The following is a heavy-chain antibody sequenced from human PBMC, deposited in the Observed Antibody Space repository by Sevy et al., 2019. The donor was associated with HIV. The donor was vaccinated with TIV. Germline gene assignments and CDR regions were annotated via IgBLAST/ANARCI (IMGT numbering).Heavy chain of an antibody. Sequence: LSLTCAASGFTFRTYGMHWVRQAPGKGLEWVAVIWFDGSNTYYADSVKGRFTISRDIAKNTLHLQMNSLRAEDTAVYYCARDLEFYDYGDYGPAFMPDYWGQGTLVTVSS. CDR1: GFTFRTYG. D-gene: IGHD4-17*01. CDR3: ARDLEFYDYGDYGPAFMPDY. CDR2: IWFDGSNT. V-gene: IGHV3-33*01. J-gene: IGHJ4*02.